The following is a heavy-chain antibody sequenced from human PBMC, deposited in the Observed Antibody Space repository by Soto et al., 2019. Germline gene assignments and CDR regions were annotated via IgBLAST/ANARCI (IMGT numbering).Heavy chain of an antibody. CDR2: MNPSSGNK. CDR3: ARGGVSRGAFDI. V-gene: IGHV1-8*01. D-gene: IGHD3-10*01. Sequence: GPSVKVSCKASGYTFTSYDINWVRQAAGQGLEWMGWMNPSSGNKAYAQKFQGRVTMTRNTSISTAYMELTSLRSEDTAIYYCARGGVSRGAFDIWGQGTMVTVSS. CDR1: GYTFTSYD. J-gene: IGHJ3*02.